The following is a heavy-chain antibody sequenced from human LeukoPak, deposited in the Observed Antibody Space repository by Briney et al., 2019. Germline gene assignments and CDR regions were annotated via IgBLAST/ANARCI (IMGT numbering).Heavy chain of an antibody. CDR3: ARGGLYYYDSSGFYYFDY. D-gene: IGHD3-22*01. CDR1: GYTLTELS. V-gene: IGHV1-2*02. Sequence: GASVKVSCKVSGYTLTELSMHWVRQAPGQGLEWMGWINPNSGGTNYAQKFQGRVTMTRDTSISTAYMELSRLRSDDTAVYYCARGGLYYYDSSGFYYFDYWGQGTLVTVSS. J-gene: IGHJ4*02. CDR2: INPNSGGT.